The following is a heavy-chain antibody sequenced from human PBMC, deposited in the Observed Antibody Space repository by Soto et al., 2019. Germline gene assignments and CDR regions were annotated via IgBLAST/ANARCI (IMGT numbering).Heavy chain of an antibody. Sequence: SETLSLTCTVSGCSISSSSYYWGWIRQPPGKGLEWIGSIYYSGSTYYNPSLKSRVTISVDTSKNQFSLKLSSVTAADTAVYYCATGSGGSSNWFDPWGQGTLVTVSS. V-gene: IGHV4-39*01. J-gene: IGHJ5*02. D-gene: IGHD2-15*01. CDR3: ATGSGGSSNWFDP. CDR1: GCSISSSSYY. CDR2: IYYSGST.